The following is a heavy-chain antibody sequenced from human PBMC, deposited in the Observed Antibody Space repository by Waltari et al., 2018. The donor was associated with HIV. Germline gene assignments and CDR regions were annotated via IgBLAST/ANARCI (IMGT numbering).Heavy chain of an antibody. Sequence: EVQLVESGGGLIQPGGSLRLSCAASGFTVRSHDMSWVRQAPGKGLEWVSVIYSGGSTYYADSVKGRFTISRDNSKNTLYLQMNSLRAEDTAVYYCCLGSGSSIGAFDIWGQGTMVTVSS. J-gene: IGHJ3*02. CDR2: IYSGGST. CDR1: GFTVRSHD. V-gene: IGHV3-53*01. D-gene: IGHD1-26*01. CDR3: CLGSGSSIGAFDI.